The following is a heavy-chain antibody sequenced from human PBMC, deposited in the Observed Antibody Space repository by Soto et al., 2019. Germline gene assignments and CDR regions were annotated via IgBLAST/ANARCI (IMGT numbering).Heavy chain of an antibody. Sequence: SETLSLTCTVSGGSISSGGYYWSWIRQHPGKGLEWIGYIYYSGSTYYNPSLKSRVTISVDTSKNQFSLKLSSVTAADTAVYYCARTMYYDILTGYYFDYWGQGTLVTVSSGKRIYYCARVEGTYFYYYMDVWGKGTTVTVSS. J-gene: IGHJ6*03. D-gene: IGHD3-9*01. V-gene: IGHV4-31*03. CDR1: GGSISSGGYY. CDR3: ARTMYYDILTGYYFDYWGQGTLVTVSSGKRIYYCARVEGTYFYYYMDV. CDR2: IYYSGST.